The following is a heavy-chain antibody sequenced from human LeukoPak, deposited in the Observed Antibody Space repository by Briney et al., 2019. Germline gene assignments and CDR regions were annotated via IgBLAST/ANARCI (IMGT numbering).Heavy chain of an antibody. D-gene: IGHD6-19*01. Sequence: GGSLRLSCAASGFTFSSYAMSWVRQAPGKGLEWVSAISGSGGSTYYADSVKGRFTVSRDNSKNTQYLQMNSLRAEDTAVYYCAKDRRVSSSDWYFDYWGQGTLVTVSS. CDR1: GFTFSSYA. CDR2: ISGSGGST. J-gene: IGHJ4*02. V-gene: IGHV3-23*01. CDR3: AKDRRVSSSDWYFDY.